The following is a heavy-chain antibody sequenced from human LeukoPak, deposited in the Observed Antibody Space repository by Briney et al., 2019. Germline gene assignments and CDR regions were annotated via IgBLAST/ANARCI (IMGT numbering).Heavy chain of an antibody. CDR2: ISGSAHKI. J-gene: IGHJ4*02. V-gene: IGHV3-21*04. D-gene: IGHD5-18*01. CDR3: AGRRTGYSSGYGH. Sequence: GGSLRLSCAASGFTFSSYSMNWVRQAPEKGLDWVSVISGSAHKIRYADSVKGRFTISRDNSENIVYLQMNNLRVEDTAVYYCAGRRTGYSSGYGHWGQGTLVTVSS. CDR1: GFTFSSYS.